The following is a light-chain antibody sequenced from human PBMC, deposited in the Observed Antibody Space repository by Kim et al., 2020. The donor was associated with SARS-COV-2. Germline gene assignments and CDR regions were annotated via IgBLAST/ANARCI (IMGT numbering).Light chain of an antibody. CDR2: DVS. J-gene: IGLJ3*02. CDR1: SSDVGGYNY. CDR3: CSYAGSYTRV. V-gene: IGLV2-11*01. Sequence: QSALTQPRSVSGSPGQSVTISCTGTSSDVGGYNYVSWYQQHPGKAPKLMIYDVSKRPSGVPDRFSGSKSGNTASLTISGLQAEEEADYYCCSYAGSYTRVFGGGTQLTVL.